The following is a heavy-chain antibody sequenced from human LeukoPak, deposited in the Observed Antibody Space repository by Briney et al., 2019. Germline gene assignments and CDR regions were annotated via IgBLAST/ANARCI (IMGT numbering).Heavy chain of an antibody. J-gene: IGHJ4*02. CDR2: ISSSGSTI. CDR1: GFTFSDYY. V-gene: IGHV3-11*01. D-gene: IGHD2-2*01. Sequence: GGSLRLSCAASGFTFSDYYMSWIRQAPGKGLEWVSYISSSGSTIYYADSVKGRFTISRDNAKNSLYLQMNSLRAEDTAVYYCATSISFVVVPAAIFDYWGQGTLVTVSS. CDR3: ATSISFVVVPAAIFDY.